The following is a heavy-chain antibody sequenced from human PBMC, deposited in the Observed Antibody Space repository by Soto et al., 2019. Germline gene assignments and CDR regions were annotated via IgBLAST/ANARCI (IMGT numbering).Heavy chain of an antibody. CDR3: AKDLGSGGYDGRDRTNNAY. J-gene: IGHJ4*02. CDR1: GFTFSSYA. D-gene: IGHD5-12*01. CDR2: ISGSGGST. Sequence: PGGSLRLACAASGFTFSSYAMSWVRQAPGKGLEWVSAISGSGGSTYYADSVKGRFTISRDNSKNTLYLQMNSLRAEDTAVYYCAKDLGSGGYDGRDRTNNAYWGQGTLVTVSS. V-gene: IGHV3-23*01.